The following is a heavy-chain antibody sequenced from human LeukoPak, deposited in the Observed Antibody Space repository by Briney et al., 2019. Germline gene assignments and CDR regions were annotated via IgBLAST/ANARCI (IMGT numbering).Heavy chain of an antibody. J-gene: IGHJ3*02. CDR3: ARVGHYDRGYAFDI. Sequence: SETLSLTCAVSGGSISSSNWWSWVRQPPGKGLEWIGEIYHSGSTNYNPSLKSRVTISVDKSKNQFSLKLSSVTAADTAVYYCARVGHYDRGYAFDIWGQGTMVTASS. V-gene: IGHV4-4*02. CDR2: IYHSGST. CDR1: GGSISSSNW. D-gene: IGHD3-22*01.